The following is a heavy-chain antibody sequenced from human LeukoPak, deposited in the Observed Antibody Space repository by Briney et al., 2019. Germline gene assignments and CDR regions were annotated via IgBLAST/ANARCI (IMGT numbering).Heavy chain of an antibody. J-gene: IGHJ4*02. V-gene: IGHV4-39*07. CDR3: ARGQYYYDSSGYYVHDY. CDR1: GGSISSGNYH. Sequence: PSETLSLTCTVSGGSISSGNYHWAWIRQPPGKGLECIGSIYHTGNTYYNSSLESRVTISVDMSKNQFSLKLSSVTAADTAVYYCARGQYYYDSSGYYVHDYWGQGTLVTVSS. CDR2: IYHTGNT. D-gene: IGHD3-22*01.